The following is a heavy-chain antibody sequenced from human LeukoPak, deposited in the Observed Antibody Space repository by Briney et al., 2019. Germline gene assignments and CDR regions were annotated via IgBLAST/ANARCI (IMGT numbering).Heavy chain of an antibody. D-gene: IGHD3-22*01. V-gene: IGHV3-23*01. J-gene: IGHJ4*02. CDR3: ARCYHYYDSSGYYYLFDY. CDR2: ISGSGGST. CDR1: GFTFSSYA. Sequence: GGSLRLSCAASGFTFSSYAMSWVRQAPGKGLEWVSAISGSGGSTYYADSVKGRFTISRDNSKNTLYLQMNSLRAEDTAVYYCARCYHYYDSSGYYYLFDYWGQGTLVTVSS.